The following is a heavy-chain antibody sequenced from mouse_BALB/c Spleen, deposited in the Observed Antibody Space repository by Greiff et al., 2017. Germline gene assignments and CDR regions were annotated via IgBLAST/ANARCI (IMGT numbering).Heavy chain of an antibody. V-gene: IGHV3-2*02. CDR3: ARGLWLRRGEMDY. Sequence: EVQLQESGPGLVKPSQSLSLTCTVTGYSITSDYAWNWIRQFPGNKLEWMGYISYSGSTSYNPSLKSRISITRDTSKNQFFLQLNSVTTEDTATYYCARGLWLRRGEMDYWGQGTSVTVSS. J-gene: IGHJ4*01. CDR2: ISYSGST. CDR1: GYSITSDYA. D-gene: IGHD2-2*01.